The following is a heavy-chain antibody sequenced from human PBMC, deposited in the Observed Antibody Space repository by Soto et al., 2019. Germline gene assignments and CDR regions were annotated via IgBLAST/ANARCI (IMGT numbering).Heavy chain of an antibody. D-gene: IGHD2-8*01. CDR3: ARGGYCTNGVCYTLDY. V-gene: IGHV3-30-3*01. CDR1: GFTFSSYA. Sequence: VQLVESGGGLVKPGGSLRLSCAASGFTFSSYAMHWVRQAPGKGLEWVAVISYDGSNKYYADSVKGRFTISRDNSKNTLYLQMNSLRAEDTAVYYCARGGYCTNGVCYTLDYWGQGTLVTVSS. J-gene: IGHJ4*02. CDR2: ISYDGSNK.